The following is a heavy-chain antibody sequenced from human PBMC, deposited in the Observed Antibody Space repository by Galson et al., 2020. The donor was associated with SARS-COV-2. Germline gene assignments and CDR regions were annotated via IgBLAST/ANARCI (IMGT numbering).Heavy chain of an antibody. CDR2: IVVGSGNT. V-gene: IGHV1-58*01. CDR3: AAPYCSGGSCHDAFDI. D-gene: IGHD2-15*01. J-gene: IGHJ3*02. Sequence: SVKVSCKASGFTFTSSAVQWVRQAHGQRLAWIGWIVVGSGNTNYAQKFQERVTITRDMSTSTAYMELSSLRSEDTAVYYCAAPYCSGGSCHDAFDIWGQGTMVTVSS. CDR1: GFTFTSSA.